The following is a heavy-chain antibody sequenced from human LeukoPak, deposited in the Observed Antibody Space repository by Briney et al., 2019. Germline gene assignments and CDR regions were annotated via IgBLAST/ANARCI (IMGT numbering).Heavy chain of an antibody. CDR1: GFTFSSYA. D-gene: IGHD3-22*01. J-gene: IGHJ6*02. V-gene: IGHV3-7*03. Sequence: GGSLRLSCAASGFTFSSYAMSWVRQAPGKGLEWVANIKQDGSEKYYVDSVKGRFTISRDNAKNSLYLQMNSLRAEDTAVYYCARDDYYDSSGYYYYYGMDVWGQGTTVTVSS. CDR3: ARDDYYDSSGYYYYYGMDV. CDR2: IKQDGSEK.